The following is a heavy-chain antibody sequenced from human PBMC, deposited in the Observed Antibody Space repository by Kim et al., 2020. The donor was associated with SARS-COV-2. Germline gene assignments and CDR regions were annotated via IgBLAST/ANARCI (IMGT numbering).Heavy chain of an antibody. CDR1: GGSVSSNSAA. J-gene: IGHJ5*02. V-gene: IGHV6-1*01. CDR2: TYYRSKWYN. CDR3: ARDLGRIAAAPAWFDP. D-gene: IGHD6-13*01. Sequence: SQTLSLTCAISGGSVSSNSAAWNWIRQSPSRGLEWLGRTYYRSKWYNDYAVSVKSRITINPDTSKNQFSLQLNSVTPEDTAVYYCARDLGRIAAAPAWFDPWGQGTLVTVSS.